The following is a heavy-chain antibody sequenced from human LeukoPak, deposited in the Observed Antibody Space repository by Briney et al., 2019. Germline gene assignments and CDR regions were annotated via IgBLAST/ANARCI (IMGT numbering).Heavy chain of an antibody. J-gene: IGHJ6*03. Sequence: GASVKFSCKASGYTFTSYDINWVRQATGQGLEWMGWMNPNSGNTGYAQKFQGRVTITRNTSISTAYMELSSLRSEDTGVYYCARTAVGHYYYYMDVWGKGTTVTVSS. V-gene: IGHV1-8*03. D-gene: IGHD4-17*01. CDR1: GYTFTSYD. CDR2: MNPNSGNT. CDR3: ARTAVGHYYYYMDV.